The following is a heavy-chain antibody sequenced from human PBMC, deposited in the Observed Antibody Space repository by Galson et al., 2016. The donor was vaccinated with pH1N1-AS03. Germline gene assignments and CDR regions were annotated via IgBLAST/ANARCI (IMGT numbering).Heavy chain of an antibody. CDR2: IYCGDSDT. J-gene: IGHJ4*02. CDR3: ARVIPVAGFHFDS. D-gene: IGHD6-19*01. CDR1: GYSFSNYW. V-gene: IGHV5-51*03. Sequence: QSGAEVTKPGESLRVSCTGYGYSFSNYWIGWVRQLPGKGLEWMGFIYCGDSDTRYGPSFQGRVTFSADKSTNTAYLQWSRLRASDTAIYYCARVIPVAGFHFDSWGQGTLVTVSS.